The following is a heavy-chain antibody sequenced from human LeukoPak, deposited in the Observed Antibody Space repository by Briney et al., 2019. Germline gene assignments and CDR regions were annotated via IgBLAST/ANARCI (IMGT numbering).Heavy chain of an antibody. V-gene: IGHV1-69*06. J-gene: IGHJ5*02. Sequence: GASVKVSCKASGGTFSSYAISWVRQAPGQGLEWMGGIIPIFGTANYAQKFQGRVTITADKSTSTAYMELSSLRSEDTAVYYCAREGDYGDYRKVGFDPWGQGTLVTVSS. CDR1: GGTFSSYA. CDR3: AREGDYGDYRKVGFDP. D-gene: IGHD4-17*01. CDR2: IIPIFGTA.